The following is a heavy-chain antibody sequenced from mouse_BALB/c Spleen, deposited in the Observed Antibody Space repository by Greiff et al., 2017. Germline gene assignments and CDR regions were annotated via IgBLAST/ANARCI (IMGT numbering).Heavy chain of an antibody. V-gene: IGHV1-87*01. J-gene: IGHJ4*01. D-gene: IGHD1-1*01. CDR3: ARSRTVVAPMDY. Sequence: VKVVESGAELARPGASVKLSCKASGYTFTSYWMQWVKQRPGQGLEWIGAIYPGDGDTRYTQKFKGKATLTADKSSSTAYMQLSSLASEDSAVYYCARSRTVVAPMDYWGQGTSVTVSS. CDR1: GYTFTSYW. CDR2: IYPGDGDT.